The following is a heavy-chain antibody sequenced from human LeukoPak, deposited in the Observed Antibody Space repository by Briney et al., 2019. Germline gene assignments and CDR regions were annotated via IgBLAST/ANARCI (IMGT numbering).Heavy chain of an antibody. V-gene: IGHV1-69*13. J-gene: IGHJ2*01. CDR3: APTPNFYDSSGPWGYFDL. CDR2: IIPMVGTA. Sequence: ASVKVSCKASGGTLSDYAINWVRQAPGQGLEWMGEIIPMVGTANYGQKFAGRVTIIADESTNTAHMELSGLRSEDTAAYYCAPTPNFYDSSGPWGYFDLWGRGTLVTVSS. D-gene: IGHD3-22*01. CDR1: GGTLSDYA.